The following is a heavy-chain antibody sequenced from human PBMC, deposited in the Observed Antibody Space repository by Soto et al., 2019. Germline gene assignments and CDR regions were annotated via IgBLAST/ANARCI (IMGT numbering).Heavy chain of an antibody. Sequence: QVQLVESGGGVVQPGRSLRLSCAASGFTFSSYGMHWVRQAPGKGLEWGAVISYDGSNKYYADSVKGRFTISRDNSKNTLYLQMNSLRAEDTAVYYCAKDGSGCSSTSCYASGYYYYYMDVWGKGTTVTVSS. CDR1: GFTFSSYG. CDR2: ISYDGSNK. J-gene: IGHJ6*03. V-gene: IGHV3-30*18. D-gene: IGHD2-2*01. CDR3: AKDGSGCSSTSCYASGYYYYYMDV.